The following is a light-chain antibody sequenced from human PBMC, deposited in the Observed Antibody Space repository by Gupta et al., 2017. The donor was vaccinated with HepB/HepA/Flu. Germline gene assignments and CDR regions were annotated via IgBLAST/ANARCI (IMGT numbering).Light chain of an antibody. V-gene: IGKV3-15*01. Sequence: ETVMTQFPATLSVSPGESATLSCRASQTVGRNLAWYQHKSGQAPVLLIYGASTRGTGVPDRFSGSGSKTEFTLTISSLQSEDFAIYYCQQENNCPRTFGQGTMVEIE. CDR3: QQENNCPRT. CDR1: QTVGRN. J-gene: IGKJ1*01. CDR2: GAS.